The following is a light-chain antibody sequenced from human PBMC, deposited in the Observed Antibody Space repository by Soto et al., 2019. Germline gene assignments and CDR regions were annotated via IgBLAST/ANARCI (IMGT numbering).Light chain of an antibody. CDR3: QQYNNWPPWT. Sequence: EIVMTPSPATLFVSPGERATLSCRASQSVSSNLAWYQQKPGQAPRLLIYGASTRATGIPARFSGSGSGTEFTLTISSLQSEDFAVYYCQQYNNWPPWTFGQVTKV. CDR1: QSVSSN. J-gene: IGKJ1*01. CDR2: GAS. V-gene: IGKV3-15*01.